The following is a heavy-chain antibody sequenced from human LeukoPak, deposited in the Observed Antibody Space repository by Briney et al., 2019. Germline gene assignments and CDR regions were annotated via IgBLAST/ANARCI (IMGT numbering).Heavy chain of an antibody. CDR2: ISGSGGST. V-gene: IGHV3-23*01. CDR1: GFTVSSNY. Sequence: GGSLRLSCAASGFTVSSNYMSWVRQAPGKGLEWVSAISGSGGSTYYADSVKGRFTISRDNSKNTLYLQMNSLRAEDTAVYYCAKAGSLRVLWFGETPNDAFDIWGQGTMVTVSS. CDR3: AKAGSLRVLWFGETPNDAFDI. D-gene: IGHD3-10*01. J-gene: IGHJ3*02.